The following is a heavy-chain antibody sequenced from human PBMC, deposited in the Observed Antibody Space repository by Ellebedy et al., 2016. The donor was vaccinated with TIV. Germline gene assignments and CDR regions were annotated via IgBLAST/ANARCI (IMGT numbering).Heavy chain of an antibody. J-gene: IGHJ4*02. CDR3: ARHIGYSNGPSEY. Sequence: SVKVSCKASGATFSGSAISWVRQAPGQGLEWIGGIIATFGTTKYAQKFQGRLTITADQLTTTSYMELSGLTFEDTAVYFCARHIGYSNGPSEYWGQGSLVTVSS. CDR2: IIATFGTT. V-gene: IGHV1-69*13. D-gene: IGHD6-19*01. CDR1: GATFSGSA.